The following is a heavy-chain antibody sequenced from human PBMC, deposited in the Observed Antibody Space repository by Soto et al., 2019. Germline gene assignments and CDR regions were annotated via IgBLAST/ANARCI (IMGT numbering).Heavy chain of an antibody. CDR1: GGTFSSYA. D-gene: IGHD3-22*01. CDR2: IIPIFGTA. J-gene: IGHJ3*02. Sequence: SVKVSCKASGGTFSSYAISWVRQAPGQGLEWMGGIIPIFGTANYAQKFQGRVTITADKSTSTAYMELSSLRSEDTAVYYCARSSPPLSRITMIVVVPGAFDIWRQGTMVTVSS. CDR3: ARSSPPLSRITMIVVVPGAFDI. V-gene: IGHV1-69*06.